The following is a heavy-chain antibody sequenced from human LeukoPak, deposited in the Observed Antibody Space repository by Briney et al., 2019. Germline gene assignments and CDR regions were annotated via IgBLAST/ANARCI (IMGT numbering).Heavy chain of an antibody. CDR1: GGSISSYY. CDR3: ARFNWNLGYFDY. CDR2: IYYSGST. V-gene: IGHV4-59*01. Sequence: PSETLSLTCTVSGGSISSYYWSWIRQPPGKGLEGSGYIYYSGSTNYNPSLKSRVTISVDTSKNQFSLKLSSVTAADTAVYYCARFNWNLGYFDYWGQGTPVTVSS. D-gene: IGHD1-20*01. J-gene: IGHJ4*02.